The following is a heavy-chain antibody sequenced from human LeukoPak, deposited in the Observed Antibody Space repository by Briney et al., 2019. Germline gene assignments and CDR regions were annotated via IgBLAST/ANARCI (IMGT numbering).Heavy chain of an antibody. CDR1: GFTFSGSA. CDR3: TRQEQLIDY. Sequence: GGALRLSCAASGFTFSGSAMHWVRQASGKGLEGVGRIRSKANSYATAYAASVKGRFTISRDDSKNTAYLQMNSLKTEDTAVYYCTRQEQLIDYWGQGTLVTVSS. J-gene: IGHJ4*02. D-gene: IGHD6-13*01. CDR2: IRSKANSYAT. V-gene: IGHV3-73*01.